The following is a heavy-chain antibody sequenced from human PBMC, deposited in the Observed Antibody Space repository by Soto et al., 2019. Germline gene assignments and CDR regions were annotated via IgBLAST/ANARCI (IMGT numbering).Heavy chain of an antibody. CDR3: AKFRYYYYYYGMDV. V-gene: IGHV3-23*01. Sequence: PGGSLRLSCAASGFTFSSYAMSWVRQAPGKGLEWVSAISGSGGSTYYADSVKGRFTISRDNSKNTLYLQMNSLRAEDTAVYYCAKFRYYYYYYGMDVWGQGTTVTVSS. CDR1: GFTFSSYA. J-gene: IGHJ6*02. CDR2: ISGSGGST.